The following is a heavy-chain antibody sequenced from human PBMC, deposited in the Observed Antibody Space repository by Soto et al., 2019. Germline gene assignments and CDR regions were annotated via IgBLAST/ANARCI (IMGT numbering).Heavy chain of an antibody. CDR3: AGGPPLGY. D-gene: IGHD3-3*01. J-gene: IGHJ4*02. CDR2: IYHSGST. Sequence: PSETLSLTCAVSGGSISSGRYSWSWIRQPPGKGLECIGYIYHSGSTYYSPSLKSRVTISVDRSKNQFSLKLSSVTAADTAVYYCAGGPPLGYWCQGTLVTVSS. CDR1: GGSISSGRYS. V-gene: IGHV4-30-2*01.